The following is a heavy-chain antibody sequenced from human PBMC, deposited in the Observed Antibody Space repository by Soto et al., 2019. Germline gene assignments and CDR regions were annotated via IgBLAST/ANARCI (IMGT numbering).Heavy chain of an antibody. CDR2: IKNKANSYTT. CDR3: TRVRLGAPTRYFDY. Sequence: EVQLVESGGGLVQPGGSLRLSCAASGFTFSDHYMEWVRQTPGKVLEWVGRIKNKANSYTTQYAASVRGRFTISRDDSKNSLFLQMNSLTTDDTAVYYCTRVRLGAPTRYFDYWCQGALVTVSS. J-gene: IGHJ4*02. CDR1: GFTFSDHY. D-gene: IGHD2-15*01. V-gene: IGHV3-72*01.